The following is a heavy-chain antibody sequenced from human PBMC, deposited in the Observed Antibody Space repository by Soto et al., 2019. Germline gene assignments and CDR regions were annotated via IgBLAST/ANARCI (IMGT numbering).Heavy chain of an antibody. CDR1: VGTFSSYA. CDR3: ARGIAAAGKEGGYYYGMDV. J-gene: IGHJ6*02. CDR2: IIPIFGTA. Sequence: ASVTVSCTASVGTFSSYAISWVRQAPGQGLEWMGGIIPIFGTANYAQKFQGRVTITADKSTSTAYMELSSLRSEDTAVYYCARGIAAAGKEGGYYYGMDVWGQGTTVTVSS. V-gene: IGHV1-69*06. D-gene: IGHD6-13*01.